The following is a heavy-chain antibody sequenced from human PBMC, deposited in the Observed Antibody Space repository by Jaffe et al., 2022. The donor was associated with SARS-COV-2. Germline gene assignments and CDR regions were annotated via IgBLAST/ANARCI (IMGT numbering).Heavy chain of an antibody. CDR1: GGTFSSYA. J-gene: IGHJ3*02. CDR2: IIPIFGTA. Sequence: QVQLVQSGAEVKKPGSSVKVSCKASGGTFSSYAISWVRQAPGQGLEWMGGIIPIFGTANYAQKFQGRVTITADESTSTAYMELSSLRSEDTAVYYCARGTPSAYYYDSSVAFDIWGQGTMVTVSS. V-gene: IGHV1-69*01. CDR3: ARGTPSAYYYDSSVAFDI. D-gene: IGHD3-22*01.